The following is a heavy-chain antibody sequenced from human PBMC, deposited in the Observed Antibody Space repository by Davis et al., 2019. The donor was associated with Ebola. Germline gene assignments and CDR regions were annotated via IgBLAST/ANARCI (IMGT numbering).Heavy chain of an antibody. J-gene: IGHJ6*02. D-gene: IGHD2-2*01. CDR3: AKGRYQLLLSPGMDV. CDR1: GFTFDDYA. Sequence: SLKISCAASGFTFDDYAMHWVRQAPGKGLEWVSGLSWNSGSIGYADSVKGRFTISRDNAKNSLYLQMNSLRAEDTALYYCAKGRYQLLLSPGMDVWGQGTTVTVSS. V-gene: IGHV3-9*01. CDR2: LSWNSGSI.